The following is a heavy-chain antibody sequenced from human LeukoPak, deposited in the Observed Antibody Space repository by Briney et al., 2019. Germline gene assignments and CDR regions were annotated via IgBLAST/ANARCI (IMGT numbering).Heavy chain of an antibody. CDR2: IRYDGSNK. CDR3: AKDETTYYDFWSGYKDY. D-gene: IGHD3-3*01. Sequence: QSGGSLRLSFAASGFTFSSYAMSWVRQAPGKGLEWVAFIRYDGSNKYYADSVKGRFTISRDNSKNTLYLQMNSLRAEDTAVYYCAKDETTYYDFWSGYKDYWGQGTLVTVSS. CDR1: GFTFSSYA. J-gene: IGHJ4*02. V-gene: IGHV3-30*02.